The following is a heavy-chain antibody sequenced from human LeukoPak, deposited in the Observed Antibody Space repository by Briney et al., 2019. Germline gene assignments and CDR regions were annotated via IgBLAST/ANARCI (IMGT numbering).Heavy chain of an antibody. V-gene: IGHV1-2*02. CDR1: GYTFTGYY. CDR2: INPNSGGT. Sequence: ASVTVSCKASGYTFTGYYMHWVRQAPGQGLEWMGWINPNSGGTNYAQTFQGRVTMTRDTSISTAYMELSRLRSDDTAVYYCARDSRGMVRGVIPNGFWGQGTMVTVSS. J-gene: IGHJ3*01. CDR3: ARDSRGMVRGVIPNGF. D-gene: IGHD3-10*01.